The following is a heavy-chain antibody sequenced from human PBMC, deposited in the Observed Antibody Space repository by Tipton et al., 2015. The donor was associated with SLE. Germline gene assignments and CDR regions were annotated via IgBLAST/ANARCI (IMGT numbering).Heavy chain of an antibody. V-gene: IGHV4-34*01. Sequence: TLSLTCAVYGGSFSGYYWNWIRQPPGKGLEWIGEINHSGGTNYNPSLKSRVTISVDTSKNQFSLKLSSVTAADTAVYYCARQSYPGLVVYAHNWFDPWGQGTLVTVSS. D-gene: IGHD2-8*02. CDR2: INHSGGT. CDR1: GGSFSGYY. CDR3: ARQSYPGLVVYAHNWFDP. J-gene: IGHJ5*02.